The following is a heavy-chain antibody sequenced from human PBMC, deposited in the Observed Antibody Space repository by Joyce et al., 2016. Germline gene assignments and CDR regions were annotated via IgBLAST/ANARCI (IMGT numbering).Heavy chain of an antibody. Sequence: QVLLVQSGAAVKRPGSSLRVSCKSSGGDFSNYTVNWVRQAPGQRLEWMGVSIPFFVAAKYAEDFQGRVTLTADQSTRTAYLELSSLTSADTAVYYCARGGTSSDHYFFYTLDVWGPGTTVIVSS. CDR2: SIPFFVAA. J-gene: IGHJ6*02. D-gene: IGHD1-14*01. CDR3: ARGGTSSDHYFFYTLDV. V-gene: IGHV1-69*12. CDR1: GGDFSNYT.